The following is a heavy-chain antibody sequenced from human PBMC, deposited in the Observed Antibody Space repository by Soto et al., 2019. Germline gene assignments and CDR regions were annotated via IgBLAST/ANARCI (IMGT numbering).Heavy chain of an antibody. J-gene: IGHJ6*02. CDR3: AKDLAAAGTNGMDF. Sequence: GGSLRLSCAASGFTFDDYAMHWVRQAPGKGLEWVSGISWNSGSIGYADSVKGRFTISRDNAKNSLYLEMNSLRAEDTAMYYCAKDLAAAGTNGMDFWGQGTTVTVSS. CDR2: ISWNSGSI. D-gene: IGHD6-13*01. CDR1: GFTFDDYA. V-gene: IGHV3-9*01.